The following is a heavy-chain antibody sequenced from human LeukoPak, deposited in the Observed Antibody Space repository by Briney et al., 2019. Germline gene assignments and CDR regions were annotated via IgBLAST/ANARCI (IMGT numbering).Heavy chain of an antibody. CDR2: IIPIFGTA. Sequence: SVKVSCKASGGTFSSYTISWVRQAPGQGLEWMGGIIPIFGTANYAQKFQGRVTITADESTSTAYMELSSLRSEDTAVYYCASAPGRYYDILPGWYYYYYMDVWGKGPRSPSP. CDR1: GGTFSSYT. V-gene: IGHV1-69*13. CDR3: ASAPGRYYDILPGWYYYYYMDV. J-gene: IGHJ6*03. D-gene: IGHD3-9*01.